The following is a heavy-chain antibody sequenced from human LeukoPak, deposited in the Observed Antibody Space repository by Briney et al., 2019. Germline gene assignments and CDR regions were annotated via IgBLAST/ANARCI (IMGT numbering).Heavy chain of an antibody. D-gene: IGHD3-3*01. Sequence: GGSLRLSCAASGFTFDDYTMHWVRQAPGKGLEWVSLISWDGGSTYYADSVKGRFTISRDNSKNSLYLQMNSLRTEDTALYYWAKGPFGVGYYFDYWGQGTLVTVSS. CDR2: ISWDGGST. CDR3: AKGPFGVGYYFDY. CDR1: GFTFDDYT. V-gene: IGHV3-43*01. J-gene: IGHJ4*02.